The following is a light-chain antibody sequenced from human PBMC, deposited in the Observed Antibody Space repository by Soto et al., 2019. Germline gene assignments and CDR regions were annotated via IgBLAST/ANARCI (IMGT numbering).Light chain of an antibody. J-gene: IGLJ2*01. V-gene: IGLV3-9*01. Sequence: SYELTQSLSVSVAPGQTARITCGGNNIGSKNVHWYQQKPGQAPVLVVYRNSNRPSGIPERFSGSNSGNTATLTISRAQAGDEADYYCQVWDSSTEVFGGGTKVTVL. CDR3: QVWDSSTEV. CDR1: NIGSKN. CDR2: RNS.